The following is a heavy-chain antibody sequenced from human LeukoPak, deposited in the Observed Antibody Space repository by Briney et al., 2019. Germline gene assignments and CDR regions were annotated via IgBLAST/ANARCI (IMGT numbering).Heavy chain of an antibody. J-gene: IGHJ5*02. CDR2: INPNSGGT. Sequence: ASVNVSCKTSGYTFTDYYLHWVRQAPGQGLEWMGWINPNSGGTSSAQKFQGRVTMTRDTSITTVYMEVSWLTSDDTAIYYCARADRLHGGPYLIGPWGQGTLVTVSS. D-gene: IGHD2-21*01. CDR1: GYTFTDYY. V-gene: IGHV1-2*02. CDR3: ARADRLHGGPYLIGP.